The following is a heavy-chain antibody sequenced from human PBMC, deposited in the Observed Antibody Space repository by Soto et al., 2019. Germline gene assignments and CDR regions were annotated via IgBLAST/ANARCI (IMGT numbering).Heavy chain of an antibody. CDR1: GFTFSSYG. V-gene: IGHV3-30*18. Sequence: QVQLVESGGGVVQPGRSLRLSCAASGFTFSSYGMHWVRQAPGKGLEWVAVISYDGSNKYYADSVKGRFTISRDNSKNTLYLQMYSLRAEDTAVYYCAKDGSDGAVGMDVWGQGTTVTVSS. CDR3: AKDGSDGAVGMDV. CDR2: ISYDGSNK. D-gene: IGHD2-21*02. J-gene: IGHJ6*02.